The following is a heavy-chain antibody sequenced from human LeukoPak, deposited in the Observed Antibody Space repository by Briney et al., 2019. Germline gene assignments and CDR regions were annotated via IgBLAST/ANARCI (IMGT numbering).Heavy chain of an antibody. Sequence: GASVKVSCKASGGTFSSYAISWVRQAPGHGLEWMGGIIPIFGTAEYAQKFQGRVTITADESTSTAYMELSSLRSEDTAVYYRARDSGGVRRGCAFDIWGQGTMVTVSS. CDR3: ARDSGGVRRGCAFDI. CDR2: IIPIFGTA. V-gene: IGHV1-69*13. J-gene: IGHJ3*02. D-gene: IGHD3-10*01. CDR1: GGTFSSYA.